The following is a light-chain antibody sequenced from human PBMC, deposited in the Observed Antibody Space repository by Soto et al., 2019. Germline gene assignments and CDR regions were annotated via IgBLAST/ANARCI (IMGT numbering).Light chain of an antibody. V-gene: IGKV1-33*01. CDR3: QQYENLPT. CDR2: DAS. CDR1: QNINNY. Sequence: DIPMTPYPSSLSTTVGDRVTNTCQASQNINNYLNWYQQKPGRAPKLLIYDASNLEAGVPSRFRGSGSGTDFTFTISRLQPEDIATYYCQQYENLPTFGQGTRLEIK. J-gene: IGKJ5*01.